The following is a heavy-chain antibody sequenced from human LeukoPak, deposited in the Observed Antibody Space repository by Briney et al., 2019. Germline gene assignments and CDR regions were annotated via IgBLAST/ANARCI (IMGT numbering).Heavy chain of an antibody. CDR3: AKAFRIVGIGNPDDAFDV. CDR1: GFTVSSNY. CDR2: IYSGGST. D-gene: IGHD1-26*01. Sequence: GGSLRLSCAASGFTVSSNYMSWVRQAPGKGLEWVSVIYSGGSTYYADSVKGRFTLSRDNSENTLYLQLNSLRAEDSGIYYCAKAFRIVGIGNPDDAFDVWGQGTVVTVS. J-gene: IGHJ3*01. V-gene: IGHV3-53*01.